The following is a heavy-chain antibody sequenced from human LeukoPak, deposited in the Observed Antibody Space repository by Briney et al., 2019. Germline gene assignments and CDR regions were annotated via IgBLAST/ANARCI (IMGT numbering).Heavy chain of an antibody. CDR2: IYPGDSDT. D-gene: IGHD1-1*01. CDR1: GYSFTIYW. V-gene: IGHV5-51*01. Sequence: GESLKISCKGSGYSFTIYWIGWVRQMPGRGLEWMGIIYPGDSDTRYSPSFQGQVTISADKSISTAYLQWSSLKASDTAMYYCARHAATGPDGLVDAFDIWGQGTMVTVSS. J-gene: IGHJ3*02. CDR3: ARHAATGPDGLVDAFDI.